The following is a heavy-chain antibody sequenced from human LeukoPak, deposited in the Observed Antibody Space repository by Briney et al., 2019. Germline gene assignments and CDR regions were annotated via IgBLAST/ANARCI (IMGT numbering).Heavy chain of an antibody. CDR2: INWSGGST. CDR3: ARAPITSPFYFDS. CDR1: GFAFDEHG. D-gene: IGHD2-2*01. Sequence: GGSLRLSCTAPGFAFDEHGMSWVRQAPGKGLEWVSGINWSGGSTVYADPLRGRFTISRDNAKNSLYLQMDSLRAEDTALYYCARAPITSPFYFDSWGQGTLVTVPS. V-gene: IGHV3-20*04. J-gene: IGHJ4*02.